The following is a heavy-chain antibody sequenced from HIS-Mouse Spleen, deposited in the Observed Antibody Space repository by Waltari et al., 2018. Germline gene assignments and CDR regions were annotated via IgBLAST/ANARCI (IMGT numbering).Heavy chain of an antibody. CDR1: GGSFSGYY. Sequence: QVQLQQWGAGLLKPSETLSLTCAVYGGSFSGYYWIWIRQPPGKGLEWIGEINHSGSTNYNPSLKSRVTISVDTSKNQFSLKLSSVTAADTAVYYCARGQGWGIDAFDIWGQGTMVTVSS. J-gene: IGHJ3*02. D-gene: IGHD3-16*01. CDR2: INHSGST. CDR3: ARGQGWGIDAFDI. V-gene: IGHV4-34*01.